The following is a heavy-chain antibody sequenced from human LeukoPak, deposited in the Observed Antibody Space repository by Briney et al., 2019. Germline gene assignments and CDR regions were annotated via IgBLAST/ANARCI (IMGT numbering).Heavy chain of an antibody. J-gene: IGHJ6*03. CDR2: IYNSGYT. Sequence: PSETLSLTCTVSGVSLNNYYWSWIRQFPGKGLEWVASIYNSGYTNYNPSLKSRVTISVDTSKNQFSLKLSSVTAADTAVYYCTRGSIAYYYMDVWGKGTTVTISS. CDR1: GVSLNNYY. D-gene: IGHD3-22*01. CDR3: TRGSIAYYYMDV. V-gene: IGHV4-59*01.